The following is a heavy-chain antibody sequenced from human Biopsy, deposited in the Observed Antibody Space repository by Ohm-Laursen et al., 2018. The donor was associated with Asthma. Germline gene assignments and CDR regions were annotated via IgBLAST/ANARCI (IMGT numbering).Heavy chain of an antibody. Sequence: SETLSLTCAVSGDSIDSGDYSWTWIRQSPGVGLEWIGYIYRNGDTYYNPTLKNRVTISIDRSKNQFSLRLRSVTAADTAVYYCARGDSSGWSHYYFDYWGQGTLVTVSS. CDR2: IYRNGDT. J-gene: IGHJ4*02. D-gene: IGHD6-19*01. V-gene: IGHV4-30-2*06. CDR3: ARGDSSGWSHYYFDY. CDR1: GDSIDSGDYS.